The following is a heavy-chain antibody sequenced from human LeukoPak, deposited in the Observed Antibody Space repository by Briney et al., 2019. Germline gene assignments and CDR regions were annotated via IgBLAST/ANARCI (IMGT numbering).Heavy chain of an antibody. CDR2: INHSGST. CDR1: GGSFSGYY. Sequence: SETLSLTCAVYGGSFSGYYWSWIRQPPGKGLEWIGEINHSGSTNYNPSLKSRVTISVDTSKNQFSLKLRSVTAADTAVFYCARGLRYCSGGSCYAGYYYYYMDVWGKGTTVTVSS. D-gene: IGHD2-15*01. J-gene: IGHJ6*03. V-gene: IGHV4-34*01. CDR3: ARGLRYCSGGSCYAGYYYYYMDV.